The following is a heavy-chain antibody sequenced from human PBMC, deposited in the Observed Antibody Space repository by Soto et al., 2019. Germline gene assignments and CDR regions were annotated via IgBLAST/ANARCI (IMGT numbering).Heavy chain of an antibody. CDR2: INPNSGGT. J-gene: IGHJ4*02. CDR1: GYTFTGYY. CDR3: ARGTSIAARSAILGVDY. V-gene: IGHV1-2*04. Sequence: ASVKVSCKASGYTFTGYYMHWVRQAPGQGLEWMGWINPNSGGTNYAQKFQGWVTMTRDTSISTAYMELSRLRSDDTAVYYCARGTSIAARSAILGVDYWGQGTLVTVSS. D-gene: IGHD6-6*01.